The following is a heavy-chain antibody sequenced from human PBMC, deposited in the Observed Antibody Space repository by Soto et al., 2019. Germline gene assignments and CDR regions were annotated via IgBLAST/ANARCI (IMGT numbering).Heavy chain of an antibody. CDR2: IIPIFGTA. CDR1: GGTFSSYA. CDR3: ARGAKAAAGYYYYYGMDV. Sequence: QVQLVQSGAEVKKPGSSVKVSCKASGGTFSSYAISWVRQAPGQGLEWMGGIIPIFGTANYAQKFQGRVTITADKSTSTAYMELSSLRSEDTAVYYCARGAKAAAGYYYYYGMDVWGQGTTVTVSS. J-gene: IGHJ6*02. D-gene: IGHD6-13*01. V-gene: IGHV1-69*06.